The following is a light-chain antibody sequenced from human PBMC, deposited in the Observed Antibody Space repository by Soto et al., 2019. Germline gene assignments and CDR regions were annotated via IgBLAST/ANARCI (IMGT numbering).Light chain of an antibody. V-gene: IGLV2-14*01. J-gene: IGLJ2*01. CDR1: SSDVGAHNY. CDR2: AVT. Sequence: QSALTQPASVSGSPGQSITISCTGTSSDVGAHNYVSWFQQLPGKVPKLMIYAVTNRPSGVSNRFSGSKSGYTASLTISGLHAEDEADYYCSSYSTSGDSPVIFGGGTKLTVL. CDR3: SSYSTSGDSPVI.